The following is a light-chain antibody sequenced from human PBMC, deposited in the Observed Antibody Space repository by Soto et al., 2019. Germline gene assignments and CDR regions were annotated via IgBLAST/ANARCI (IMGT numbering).Light chain of an antibody. CDR3: QQYNSYS. Sequence: DIQMTQAPSSLSASVGDRVSITCRASQGISNYLAWYQQKPGKVPKLLIYAASPLQSGVPSRFSASPPGPEFTLPTSGLPPDDFATYYCQQYNSYSYAQGTKV. CDR2: AAS. V-gene: IGKV1-27*01. J-gene: IGKJ1*01. CDR1: QGISNY.